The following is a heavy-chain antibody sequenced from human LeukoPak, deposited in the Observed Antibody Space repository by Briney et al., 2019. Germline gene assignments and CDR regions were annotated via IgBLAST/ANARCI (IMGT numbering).Heavy chain of an antibody. J-gene: IGHJ4*02. CDR2: IYYSGST. V-gene: IGHV4-39*01. D-gene: IGHD1-1*01. CDR3: ARRSTTPFDY. Sequence: SETLSLTCTVPGGSISSSSYYWGWIRQPPGKGLEWIGSIYYSGSTYYNPSLKSRVTISVDTSKNQFSLKLSSVTAADTAVYYCARRSTTPFDYWGQGTLVTVSS. CDR1: GGSISSSSYY.